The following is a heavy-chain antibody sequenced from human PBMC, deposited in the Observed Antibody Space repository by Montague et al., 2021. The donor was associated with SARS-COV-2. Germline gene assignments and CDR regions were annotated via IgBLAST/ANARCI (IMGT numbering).Heavy chain of an antibody. CDR3: ARGSGWMGNAFDI. CDR2: TYYSGST. J-gene: IGHJ3*02. Sequence: SETLSLTCTVSGGSISSYYWSWIRQPPGKGLEWIGYTYYSGSTNYNPSLKSRATISVDTSKNQFSLKLSSVTAADTAVYYCARGSGWMGNAFDIWGQGAMVTVSS. D-gene: IGHD6-19*01. V-gene: IGHV4-59*01. CDR1: GGSISSYY.